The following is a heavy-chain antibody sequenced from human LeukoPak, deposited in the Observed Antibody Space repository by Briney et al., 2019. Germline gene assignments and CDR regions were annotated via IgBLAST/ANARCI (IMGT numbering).Heavy chain of an antibody. D-gene: IGHD6-6*01. CDR1: GFTFSSYA. J-gene: IGHJ3*01. V-gene: IGHV3-30*03. CDR2: VSYDGSNT. Sequence: GRSLRLSCAASGFTFSSYAMHWVRQAPGKGLEWVAVVSYDGSNTYYADSVKGRFTISRDNAKNSLYLQINSLRAEDTAVYYCARSSYSSSSSVWGQGTMVTVSS. CDR3: ARSSYSSSSSV.